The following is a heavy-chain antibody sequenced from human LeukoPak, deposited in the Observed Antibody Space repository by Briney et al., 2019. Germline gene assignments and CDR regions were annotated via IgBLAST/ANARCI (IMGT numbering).Heavy chain of an antibody. V-gene: IGHV4-59*01. J-gene: IGHJ4*02. CDR2: IYYSGST. CDR1: GASISSYY. D-gene: IGHD3-22*01. Sequence: SETLSLTCTVSGASISSYYWSWIRQPPGKGLEWIGYIYYSGSTNYNPSLKSRLTISVDTSETQFSLKLSSVTAADTAVYYCVRPDSSGYNYVDWGQGTLVTVSS. CDR3: VRPDSSGYNYVD.